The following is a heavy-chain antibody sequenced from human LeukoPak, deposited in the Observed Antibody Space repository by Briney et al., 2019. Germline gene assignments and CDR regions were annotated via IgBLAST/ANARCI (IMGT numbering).Heavy chain of an antibody. Sequence: GGSLRLSCAASGFTFSSYAMHWVRQAPGKGLEYVSAISSNGGSTYYANSVKGRFTISRDNSKNTLYLQMGSLRAEDMAVYYCARDGSYSSSWYFDYWGQGTLVTVSS. CDR2: ISSNGGST. D-gene: IGHD6-13*01. J-gene: IGHJ4*02. CDR3: ARDGSYSSSWYFDY. CDR1: GFTFSSYA. V-gene: IGHV3-64*01.